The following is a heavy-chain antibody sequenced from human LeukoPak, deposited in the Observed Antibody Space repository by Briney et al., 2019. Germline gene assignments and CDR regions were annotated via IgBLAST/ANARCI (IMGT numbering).Heavy chain of an antibody. J-gene: IGHJ4*02. CDR3: AKGLISMVRGAVDN. CDR1: GVTFDDYG. V-gene: IGHV3-9*01. CDR2: ISWNSGYI. Sequence: PGGSLRLSCVVSGVTFDDYGMHWVRQAPGKGLEWVSGISWNSGYIGYADSIKGRFTISRDNAKNSLYLQMNSLRAEDTALYYCAKGLISMVRGAVDNWGQGTPVTVSS. D-gene: IGHD3-10*01.